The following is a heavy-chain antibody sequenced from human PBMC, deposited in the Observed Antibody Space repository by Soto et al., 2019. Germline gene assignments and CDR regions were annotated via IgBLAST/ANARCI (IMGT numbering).Heavy chain of an antibody. Sequence: PGGSLRLSCAPSGFTFSSYAMSWVRQAPGKGLEWVTAISGNAGGTYYADSVKGRFTISRDSSRNTLYLQMNSLRAEDTAVYYCAKKSLGIVWGQGTLVTVSS. CDR1: GFTFSSYA. CDR2: ISGNAGGT. J-gene: IGHJ4*02. D-gene: IGHD2-2*03. V-gene: IGHV3-23*01. CDR3: AKKSLGIV.